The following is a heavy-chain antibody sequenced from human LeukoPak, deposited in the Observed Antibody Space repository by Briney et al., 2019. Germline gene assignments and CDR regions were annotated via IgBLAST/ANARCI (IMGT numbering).Heavy chain of an antibody. V-gene: IGHV1-69*13. D-gene: IGHD6-13*01. J-gene: IGHJ6*02. CDR3: ARCIAAAGTYNYYYGMDV. CDR1: GGTFSSYA. CDR2: IIPIFGTA. Sequence: GASVKVSCKASGGTFSSYAISWVRQAPGQGLEWMGGIIPIFGTANYAQKFQGRVTITADESTSTAHMELSSLRSEDTAVYYCARCIAAAGTYNYYYGMDVWGQGTTVTVSS.